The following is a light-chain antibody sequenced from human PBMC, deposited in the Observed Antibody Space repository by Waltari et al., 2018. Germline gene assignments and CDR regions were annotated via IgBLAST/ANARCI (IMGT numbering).Light chain of an antibody. J-gene: IGKJ1*01. CDR2: DIF. CDR3: HQRGGWPST. V-gene: IGKV3-11*01. Sequence: EIVLTQSPVTLSLSPGDRATITCRADQSVSGNLAWYQHKPGQAPRLLIYDIFNRATGIPARFSGSGSGTDFTLTISSLEPEDFATYYCHQRGGWPSTFGQGTRVEIK. CDR1: QSVSGN.